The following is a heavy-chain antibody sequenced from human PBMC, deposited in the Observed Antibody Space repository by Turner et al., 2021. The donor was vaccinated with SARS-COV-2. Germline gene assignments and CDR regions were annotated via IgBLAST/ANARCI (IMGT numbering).Heavy chain of an antibody. CDR1: GYNFTGYS. D-gene: IGHD4-4*01. Sequence: QVPLVQSGAVVKKPGVSVKVSCKASGYNFTGYSMHWVRQALGQGVEWMGIINSGDGHTSYSQKFQDRVTMTRDKCTSTDYMELSSLRSVDTTVYNCVRVGLTGAFDIWGQGTMVTVSS. V-gene: IGHV1-46*01. CDR2: INSGDGHT. CDR3: VRVGLTGAFDI. J-gene: IGHJ3*02.